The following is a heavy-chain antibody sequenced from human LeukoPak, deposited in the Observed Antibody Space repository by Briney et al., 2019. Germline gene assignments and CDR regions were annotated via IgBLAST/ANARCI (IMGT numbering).Heavy chain of an antibody. V-gene: IGHV4-59*01. CDR1: GGSISSYY. D-gene: IGHD5-18*01. CDR3: TRGEYSYGHRYYFDY. Sequence: PSETLSLTCTVSGGSISSYYWSWIRQPPGKGLEWIGYIYYSGSTNYNPSLKSRVTISVDTSKNQFSLKLSSVTAADTAVYYCTRGEYSYGHRYYFDYWGQGTLVTVSS. CDR2: IYYSGST. J-gene: IGHJ4*02.